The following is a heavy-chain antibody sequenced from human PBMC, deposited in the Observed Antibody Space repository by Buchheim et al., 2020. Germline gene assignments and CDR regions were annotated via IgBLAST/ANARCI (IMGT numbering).Heavy chain of an antibody. CDR3: ARLTGTTGGWFDP. V-gene: IGHV4-34*01. J-gene: IGHJ5*02. CDR1: GGSFSGYY. Sequence: QVQLQQWGAGLLKPSETLSLTCAVYGGSFSGYYWSWIRQPPGKGLEWIGEINHSGSTNYHPSLKSRVTISVNTSKNQFSLKLSSVTAADTAVYYCARLTGTTGGWFDPWGQGTL. D-gene: IGHD1-7*01. CDR2: INHSGST.